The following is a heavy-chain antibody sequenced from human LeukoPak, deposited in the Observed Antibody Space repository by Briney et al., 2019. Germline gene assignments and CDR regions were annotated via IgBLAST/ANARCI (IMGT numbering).Heavy chain of an antibody. D-gene: IGHD6-13*01. CDR2: ISGSGDTT. J-gene: IGHJ4*02. V-gene: IGHV3-23*01. CDR3: ASGVAAAGTESY. CDR1: GFTFSTYA. Sequence: GGSLRLSCAASGFTFSTYAMSWVRQAPGKGLEWVSGISGSGDTTYYADSVKGRFTISRDNSKNTLYLQMSSLRADDTAVYYCASGVAAAGTESYWGQGTLVTVSS.